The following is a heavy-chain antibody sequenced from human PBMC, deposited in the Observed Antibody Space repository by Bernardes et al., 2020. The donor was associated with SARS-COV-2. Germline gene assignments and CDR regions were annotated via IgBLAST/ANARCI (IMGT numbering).Heavy chain of an antibody. D-gene: IGHD1-1*01. CDR2: IYASGST. J-gene: IGHJ4*02. Sequence: ETLSLTCTVSAGSVNNYFWSWIRQPAGKGLEWIGRIYASGSTKYNPSLSGRLTMSIDTSKNQFSLKLRSMTAADTAVYYCARQLAGWDYFDHWGQGTLVTVSS. CDR1: AGSVNNYF. V-gene: IGHV4-4*07. CDR3: ARQLAGWDYFDH.